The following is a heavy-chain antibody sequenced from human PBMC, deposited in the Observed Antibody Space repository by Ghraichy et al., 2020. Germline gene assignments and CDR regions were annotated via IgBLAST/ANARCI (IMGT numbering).Heavy chain of an antibody. CDR3: AREDELSYYFDY. Sequence: GGSLRLSCAASGFTVSSNYMSWVRQAPGKGLEWVSVIYSGGSTYYADSVKGRFTISRDNSKNTLYLQMNSLRAEDTAVYYCAREDELSYYFDYWGQGTLVTASS. D-gene: IGHD3-16*02. J-gene: IGHJ4*02. CDR2: IYSGGST. V-gene: IGHV3-53*01. CDR1: GFTVSSNY.